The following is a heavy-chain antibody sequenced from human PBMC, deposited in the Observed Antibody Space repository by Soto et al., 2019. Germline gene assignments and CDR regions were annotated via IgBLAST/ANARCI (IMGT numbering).Heavy chain of an antibody. CDR3: ARDSGFLEWLSPGYFDY. V-gene: IGHV3-7*01. J-gene: IGHJ4*02. CDR1: GFTFSSYW. D-gene: IGHD3-3*01. CDR2: IKQDGSEK. Sequence: GGSLRLSCAASGFTFSSYWMSWVRQAPGKGLEWVANIKQDGSEKYYVDSVKGRFTISRDNAKNSLYLQMNSLRAEDTAVYYCARDSGFLEWLSPGYFDYWGQGTLVTVSS.